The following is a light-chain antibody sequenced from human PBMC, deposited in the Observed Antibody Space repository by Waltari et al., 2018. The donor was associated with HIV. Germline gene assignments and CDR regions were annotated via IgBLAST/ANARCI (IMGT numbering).Light chain of an antibody. J-gene: IGKJ4*01. V-gene: IGKV3-20*01. Sequence: EIVLTQSPGTLSLSPGERATLSCRASQSITNKFLAWYQQRPGLAPRLIIDGASSRATGVPDRFSGSGSRTDFTLTINRLEPEDFAVYYCQQYGSSLLTFGGGTKVEIK. CDR3: QQYGSSLLT. CDR2: GAS. CDR1: QSITNKF.